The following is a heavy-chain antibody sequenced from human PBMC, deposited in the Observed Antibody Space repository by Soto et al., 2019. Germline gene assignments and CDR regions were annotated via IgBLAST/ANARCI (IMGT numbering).Heavy chain of an antibody. J-gene: IGHJ6*03. CDR2: ISAYNGNT. CDR1: GYTFTSYG. V-gene: IGHV1-18*01. CDR3: ARGSPLMGNYYYYYYMDV. Sequence: ASVKVSCKASGYTFTSYGISWVRQAPGQGLEWMGWISAYNGNTNYAQKLQGRVTMTTDTSTSTAYMELRSLRSDDTAVYYCARGSPLMGNYYYYYYMDVWGKGTTVTVSS. D-gene: IGHD2-8*01.